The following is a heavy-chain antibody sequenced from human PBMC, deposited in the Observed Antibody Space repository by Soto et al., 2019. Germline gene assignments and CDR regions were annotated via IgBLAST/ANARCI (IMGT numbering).Heavy chain of an antibody. J-gene: IGHJ4*02. CDR2: VTPRSGEV. Sequence: QVHLVQSGAEVKRPGDSVKVSCQASGYTFIDYHIHWVRQAPGQGLEWMGRVTPRSGEVYYSPKFQGRVTLTRDTSISTAYMELTTLKFDDTAVFYCARVPILGPTGDFDYWGQGTLATVSS. CDR3: ARVPILGPTGDFDY. CDR1: GYTFIDYH. V-gene: IGHV1-2*02. D-gene: IGHD1-26*01.